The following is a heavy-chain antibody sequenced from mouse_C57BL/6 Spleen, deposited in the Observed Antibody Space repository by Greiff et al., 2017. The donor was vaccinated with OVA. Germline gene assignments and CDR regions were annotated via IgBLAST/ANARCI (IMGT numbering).Heavy chain of an antibody. Sequence: QVQLQQPGAELVMPGASVKLSCKASGYTFTSYWMHWVKQRPGQGLEWIGEIDPSDSYTNYNQKFKGKSTLTVDKSSSTASMQLSRLTSEDSAVYDCTSETEAYSLDDWGKGTTLTVSA. J-gene: IGHJ2*01. CDR1: GYTFTSYW. D-gene: IGHD1-1*01. V-gene: IGHV1-69*01. CDR2: IDPSDSYT. CDR3: TSETEAYSLDD.